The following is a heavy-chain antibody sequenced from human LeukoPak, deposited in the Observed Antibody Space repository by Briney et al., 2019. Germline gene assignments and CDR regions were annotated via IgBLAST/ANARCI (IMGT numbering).Heavy chain of an antibody. CDR3: ARGEGP. J-gene: IGHJ5*02. CDR2: INHSGST. CDR1: GGSIRSSYYY. Sequence: SETLSLTCTVSGGSIRSSYYYWGWIRQPPGKGLEWIGEINHSGSTNYNPSLKSRATISVDTSKNQFSLKLSSVTAADTAVYYCARGEGPWGQGTLVTVSS. V-gene: IGHV4-39*07.